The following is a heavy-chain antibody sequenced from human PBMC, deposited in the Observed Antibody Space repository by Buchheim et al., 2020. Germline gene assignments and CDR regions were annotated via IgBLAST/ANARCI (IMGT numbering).Heavy chain of an antibody. D-gene: IGHD1-26*01. J-gene: IGHJ6*02. Sequence: EVQLLESGGGLVQPGGSLRLSCAASGFTFSSYAMNWVRQAPGKGLEWVSTIRGSGSNTYYTDSVKGRFTLSRDNSKNTPYLQMNSLRAEDSAVYYCAKDLLGDYYYGMDAWGQGTT. CDR2: IRGSGSNT. CDR1: GFTFSSYA. V-gene: IGHV3-23*01. CDR3: AKDLLGDYYYGMDA.